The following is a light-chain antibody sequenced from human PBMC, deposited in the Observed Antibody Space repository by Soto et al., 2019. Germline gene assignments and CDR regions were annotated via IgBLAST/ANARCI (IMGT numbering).Light chain of an antibody. V-gene: IGLV1-40*01. J-gene: IGLJ2*01. Sequence: QSVLTQPPSVSGAPGQRVTISCTGSSSNIGAGYDVHWYQQLPGTAPKLLIYGNNNRTSGGPDRFSGSKSGTSASLAITGPQAQDEAAYYCQSSDSSLRRVFGGGTKLTVL. CDR2: GNN. CDR1: SSNIGAGYD. CDR3: QSSDSSLRRV.